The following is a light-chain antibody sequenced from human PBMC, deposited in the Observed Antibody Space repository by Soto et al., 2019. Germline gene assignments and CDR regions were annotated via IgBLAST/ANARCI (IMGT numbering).Light chain of an antibody. CDR2: KAS. CDR1: QSISSW. J-gene: IGKJ1*01. V-gene: IGKV1-5*03. Sequence: DIQMTQSPSTLSASVGDRVTITCRASQSISSWLAWYQQKPGKAPKLLIYKASTLQSGVPSRFSGGGSGTEFTHTISSLQPDDFATYYCQQYDSYSWTFGQGTKVDIK. CDR3: QQYDSYSWT.